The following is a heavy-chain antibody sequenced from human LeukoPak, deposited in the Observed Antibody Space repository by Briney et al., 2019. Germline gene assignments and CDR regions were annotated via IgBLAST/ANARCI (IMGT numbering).Heavy chain of an antibody. CDR2: ISSSSSYI. J-gene: IGHJ6*02. CDR3: ARDLGYCSGGSCETYYYYYGMDV. V-gene: IGHV3-21*01. Sequence: PGGSLRLSCAASGFTFSSYSMNWVRQAPGKGPEWVSSISSSSSYIYYADSVKGRFSISRDNAKNSLYLQMNSLRAEDTAVYYCARDLGYCSGGSCETYYYYYGMDVWGQGTTVTVSS. CDR1: GFTFSSYS. D-gene: IGHD2-15*01.